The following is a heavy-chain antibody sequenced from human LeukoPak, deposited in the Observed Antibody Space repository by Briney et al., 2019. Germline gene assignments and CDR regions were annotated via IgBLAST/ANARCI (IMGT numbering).Heavy chain of an antibody. CDR3: ARDLRISSSRYYIDV. V-gene: IGHV1-2*02. CDR1: GYTFTGYY. D-gene: IGHD6-6*01. CDR2: INPNSGGT. J-gene: IGHJ6*03. Sequence: ASVKVSCKASGYTFTGYYMHWVRQAPGQGLEWMGWINPNSGGTNYAQKFQGRVTMTRDTSISTAYMELSRLRSDDTAVYYCARDLRISSSRYYIDVWGKGTTVTVSS.